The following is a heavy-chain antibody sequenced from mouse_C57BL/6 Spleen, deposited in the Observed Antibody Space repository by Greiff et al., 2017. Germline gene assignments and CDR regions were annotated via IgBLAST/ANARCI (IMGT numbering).Heavy chain of an antibody. Sequence: QVQLQQPGAELVKPGASVKLSCKASGYTFTSYWMQWVKQRPGQGLEWIGEIDPSDSYTNYNHKFKGKATLTVDTSSSTAYMQLSSLTSEDSAVYYCARFNWDDYWGQGTTLTVSS. CDR1: GYTFTSYW. V-gene: IGHV1-50*01. CDR2: IDPSDSYT. D-gene: IGHD4-1*01. CDR3: ARFNWDDY. J-gene: IGHJ2*01.